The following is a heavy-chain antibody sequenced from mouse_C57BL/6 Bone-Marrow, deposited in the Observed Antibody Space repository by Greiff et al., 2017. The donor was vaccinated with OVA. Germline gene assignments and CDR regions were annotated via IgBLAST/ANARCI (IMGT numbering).Heavy chain of an antibody. D-gene: IGHD1-1*01. CDR1: GFNIKDDY. J-gene: IGHJ2*01. V-gene: IGHV14-4*01. CDR2: IDPENGDT. Sequence: EVKLQASGAELVRPGASVKLSCTASGFNIKDDYMHWVKQRPEQGLEWIGWIDPENGDTEYASKFQGKATITADTSSNTAYLQLSSLTSEDTAVYYCTYGSNYFDYWGQGTTLTVSS. CDR3: TYGSNYFDY.